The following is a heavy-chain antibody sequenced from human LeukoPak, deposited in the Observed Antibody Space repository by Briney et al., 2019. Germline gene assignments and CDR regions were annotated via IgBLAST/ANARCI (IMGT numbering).Heavy chain of an antibody. D-gene: IGHD2-15*01. V-gene: IGHV1-18*01. CDR1: GYTFTSYG. Sequence: GASVKVSCKASGYTFTSYGISWVRQAPGQGLEWMGWISAYNGNTNYAQKLQGRVTMTTDTFTSTAYMELRSLRSEDTAVYYCARDLGHIVVVVAATRQVDNWFDPWGQGTLVTVSS. CDR2: ISAYNGNT. J-gene: IGHJ5*02. CDR3: ARDLGHIVVVVAATRQVDNWFDP.